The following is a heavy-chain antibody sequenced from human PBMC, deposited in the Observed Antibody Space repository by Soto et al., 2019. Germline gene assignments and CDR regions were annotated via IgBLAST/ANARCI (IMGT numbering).Heavy chain of an antibody. Sequence: PSETLSLTCTVSGGSISNGYCSWIRQTPVNGLEWIGYLYYSLSTNYNPSLDSLVTISVDTSQNQFSLKLSSVTAADTAVYYCESDTADVLLHHWGQGTMVTVSS. J-gene: IGHJ1*01. D-gene: IGHD3-10*02. V-gene: IGHV4-59*01. CDR3: ESDTADVLLHH. CDR2: LYYSLST. CDR1: GGSISNGY.